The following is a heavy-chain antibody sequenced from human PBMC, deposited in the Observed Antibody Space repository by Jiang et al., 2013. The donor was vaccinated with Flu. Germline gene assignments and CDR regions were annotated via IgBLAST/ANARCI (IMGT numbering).Heavy chain of an antibody. V-gene: IGHV2-5*02. CDR2: FIWDDDK. CDR1: GFSLSTSGMG. D-gene: IGHD3-22*01. Sequence: KPTQTLTLTCTFSGFSLSTSGMGVGWIRQPPGKDPRSGLHSFIWDDDKRYSPSLKSRLTITKDTSKDQVVLTMTDMDPVDTATYYCAHSVTMIVASFDYWGQGTLVTVSS. J-gene: IGHJ4*02. CDR3: AHSVTMIVASFDY.